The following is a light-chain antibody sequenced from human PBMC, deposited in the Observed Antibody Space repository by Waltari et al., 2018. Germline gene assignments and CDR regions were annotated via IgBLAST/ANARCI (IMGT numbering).Light chain of an antibody. CDR3: QSYDRDLNAVL. CDR1: SSSIGAGYD. CDR2: RDD. Sequence: QSVLTQPPSVSGAPGQSVTISCTGSSSSIGAGYDVHWYQQIPGSAPKVLIYRDDTRPSGVPGRFSGSKSGTSASLSVTGLHVEDEADYFCQSYDRDLNAVLFGGGTKLTVL. J-gene: IGLJ2*01. V-gene: IGLV1-40*01.